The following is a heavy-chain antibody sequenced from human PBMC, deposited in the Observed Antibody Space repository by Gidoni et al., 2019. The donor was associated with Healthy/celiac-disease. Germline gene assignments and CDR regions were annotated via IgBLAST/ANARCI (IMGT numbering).Heavy chain of an antibody. V-gene: IGHV3-23*01. CDR3: AKRRTTDNWNDLLFDS. D-gene: IGHD1-20*01. Sequence: EVQLLESGGALVQPGGSLRLFCAASGFPFGRYDMSCVRQAQGKGLGWVLAIRYSGGSTDYADSGEGRFTIPRDNSKNTFYRQMNRLSDEETAVYYCAKRRTTDNWNDLLFDSWGQGTLVTVSS. J-gene: IGHJ4*02. CDR2: IRYSGGST. CDR1: GFPFGRYD.